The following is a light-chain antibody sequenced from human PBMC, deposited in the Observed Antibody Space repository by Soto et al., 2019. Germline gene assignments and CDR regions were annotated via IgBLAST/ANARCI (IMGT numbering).Light chain of an antibody. CDR2: EVS. J-gene: IGLJ2*01. V-gene: IGLV2-8*01. Sequence: QSVLTQPPSASGSPGQSVSISCTGTSSDVGGDNYVSWYQQHPGKAPKLMIYEVSKRPSGVPDRFSGSKSGNTASLTVSGLQAEDEADYCCSSYGGSNDLVFGGGTKVTVL. CDR3: SSYGGSNDLV. CDR1: SSDVGGDNY.